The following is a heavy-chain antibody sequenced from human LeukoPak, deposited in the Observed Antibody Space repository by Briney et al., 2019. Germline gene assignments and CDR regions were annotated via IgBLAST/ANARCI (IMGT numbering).Heavy chain of an antibody. Sequence: PSETLSLTCTVSGGSISSGGYYWSWIRQHPGKGLEWIGYIYYSGSTYYNPPLKSRVTISVDTSKNQFSLKLSSVTAADTAVYYCARDRGGYYGSGTKFDPWGQGTLVTVSS. CDR2: IYYSGST. CDR1: GGSISSGGYY. D-gene: IGHD3-10*01. CDR3: ARDRGGYYGSGTKFDP. V-gene: IGHV4-31*03. J-gene: IGHJ5*02.